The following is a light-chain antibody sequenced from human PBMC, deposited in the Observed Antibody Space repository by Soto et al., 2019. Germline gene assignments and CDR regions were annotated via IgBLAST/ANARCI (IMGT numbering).Light chain of an antibody. CDR1: QSISDY. CDR3: QQYYTNPRT. V-gene: IGKV1-8*01. J-gene: IGKJ1*01. Sequence: AIRMTQSPSSFSASPGDRVTITCRASQSISDYVAWYQQKPGKAPKLLIYGASTLQSGVPSKFSGSGSGTDISLTISCLQSEDFATYYCQQYYTNPRTFGQGTKVEIK. CDR2: GAS.